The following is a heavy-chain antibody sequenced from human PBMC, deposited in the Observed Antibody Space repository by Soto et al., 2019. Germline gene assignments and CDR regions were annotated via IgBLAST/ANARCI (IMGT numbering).Heavy chain of an antibody. D-gene: IGHD6-19*01. CDR2: IYYSGST. J-gene: IGHJ3*02. CDR1: GGSVSSGSYY. CDR3: ARVGYSSGWYVAFDI. Sequence: ETLSLTCTVSGGSVSSGSYYWSWIRQPPGKGLEWIGYIYYSGSTNYNPSLKSRVTISVDTSKNQFSLKLSSVTAADTAVYYCARVGYSSGWYVAFDIWGQGTMVTVSS. V-gene: IGHV4-61*01.